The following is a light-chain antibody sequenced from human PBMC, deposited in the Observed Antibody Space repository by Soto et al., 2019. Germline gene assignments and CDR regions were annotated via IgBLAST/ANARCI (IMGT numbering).Light chain of an antibody. J-gene: IGLJ1*01. Sequence: QSALTQPPSASGSPGKSVTISCTGTSRDVGGYHYVSWYQQYPGKAPKLIIYEVTKRPSGVPDRFSGSKSGNTASLTVSGLQAEDGADYYCSAYAGRNNLGVFGTGTKLTVL. V-gene: IGLV2-8*01. CDR2: EVT. CDR3: SAYAGRNNLGV. CDR1: SRDVGGYHY.